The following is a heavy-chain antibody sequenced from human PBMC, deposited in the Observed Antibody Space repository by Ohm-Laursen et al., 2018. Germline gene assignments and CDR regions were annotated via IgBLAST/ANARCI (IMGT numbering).Heavy chain of an antibody. CDR1: GYTFTGYY. CDR3: ARPGGTTVTPMGFYYSGMDV. D-gene: IGHD4-11*01. V-gene: IGHV1-2*02. J-gene: IGHJ6*02. Sequence: GASVKASCKASGYTFTGYYVHWVRQAPGQGPEWMGWVNPNSGVTNYAQNFQGRVTMTRDTSITTAYMELSRLRSDDTAVYYCARPGGTTVTPMGFYYSGMDVWGQGTTVTVSS. CDR2: VNPNSGVT.